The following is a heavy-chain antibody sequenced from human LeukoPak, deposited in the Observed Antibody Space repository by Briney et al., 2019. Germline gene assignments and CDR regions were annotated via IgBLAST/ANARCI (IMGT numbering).Heavy chain of an antibody. Sequence: GSLRLSCAASGFTFSSYEMNWVRQAPGKGLEWVSYISSSGSTIYYADSVKGRFTISRDNARNSLYLQMNSLRAEDTAVYYCAMIVVVPARAFHIWGQGTMVTVSS. CDR2: ISSSGSTI. V-gene: IGHV3-48*03. D-gene: IGHD2-2*01. CDR3: AMIVVVPARAFHI. CDR1: GFTFSSYE. J-gene: IGHJ3*02.